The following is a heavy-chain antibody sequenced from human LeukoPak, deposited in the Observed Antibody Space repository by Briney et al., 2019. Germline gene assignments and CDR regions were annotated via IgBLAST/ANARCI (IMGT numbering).Heavy chain of an antibody. V-gene: IGHV3-7*01. CDR1: GFTFSTYW. D-gene: IGHD4-23*01. J-gene: IGHJ4*02. CDR2: IKQDGSEK. CDR3: ARDLVATVVPPGVY. Sequence: SGGSLRLSCAASGFTFSTYWMSWVRQAPGKGLEGVANIKQDGSEKYYGDSVKGRFTISRDNAKNSLYLQMKSLRAEDTAVYYCARDLVATVVPPGVYWGQGTLVTVSS.